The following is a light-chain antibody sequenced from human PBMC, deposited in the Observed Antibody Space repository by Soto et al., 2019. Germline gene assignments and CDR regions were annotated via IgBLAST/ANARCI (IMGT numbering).Light chain of an antibody. CDR1: QSISRY. CDR2: AAS. CDR3: QQSYNLKFT. V-gene: IGKV1-39*01. Sequence: DIQMTQSPSSLSASVGDRVTITCRASQSISRYLNWYQKKPGTAPKLLIYAASTLQSGVPSRFSGNESGTDFTLTISSLQPEDTATYYFQQSYNLKFTFGPGTKVDIK. J-gene: IGKJ3*01.